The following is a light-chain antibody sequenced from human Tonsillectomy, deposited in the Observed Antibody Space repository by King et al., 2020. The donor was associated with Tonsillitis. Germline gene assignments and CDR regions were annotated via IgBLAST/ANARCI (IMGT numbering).Light chain of an antibody. J-gene: IGKJ2*01. Sequence: QSGVPSRFSGIGSGTDFTLTIGSLQPEDFATYYCQQSYTTPGYTFGQGTKL. V-gene: IGKV1-39*01. CDR3: QQSYTTPGYT.